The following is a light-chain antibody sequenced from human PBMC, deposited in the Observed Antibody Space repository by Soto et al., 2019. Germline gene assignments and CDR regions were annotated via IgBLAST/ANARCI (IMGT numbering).Light chain of an antibody. CDR3: QHFGGTTFT. J-gene: IGKJ5*01. Sequence: IQTTQAPSTLSASVGDTVTITSRASQTISGWLAWYQQRPGKAPNLLIFDASTLESGVPSRFSGSGSGTTFTLTISSLQSDDFAVYYCQHFGGTTFTLGQGTLLEI. CDR1: QTISGW. CDR2: DAS. V-gene: IGKV1-5*01.